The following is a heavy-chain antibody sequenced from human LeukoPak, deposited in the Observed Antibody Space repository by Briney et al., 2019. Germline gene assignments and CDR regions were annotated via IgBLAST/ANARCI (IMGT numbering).Heavy chain of an antibody. J-gene: IGHJ4*02. CDR2: ISYDGSDE. Sequence: GRSLRLSCVASGLAFSSYSMHWVRQAPGKGLEWVGVISYDGSDEYYTDSVKGRFTISRDNSKNTVYLQMNSLRADDTAVYYCARDFTPEWFDIHWGQGTLVTVSS. CDR3: ARDFTPEWFDIH. D-gene: IGHD3-3*01. V-gene: IGHV3-30*04. CDR1: GLAFSSYS.